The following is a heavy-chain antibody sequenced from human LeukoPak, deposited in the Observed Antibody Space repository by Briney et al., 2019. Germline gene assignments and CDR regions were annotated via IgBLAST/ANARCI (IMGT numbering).Heavy chain of an antibody. CDR1: GGTFSSYA. V-gene: IGHV1-69*05. Sequence: SSVKVSCKASGGTFSSYAISWVRQAPGQGLEWMGGIIPIFGTANYAQKFQGRVTITTDESTSTAYMELSSLRSEDTAVYYCASDFDWLLSGNWSDTWGQGTLVTVSS. CDR3: ASDFDWLLSGNWSDT. J-gene: IGHJ5*02. CDR2: IIPIFGTA. D-gene: IGHD3-9*01.